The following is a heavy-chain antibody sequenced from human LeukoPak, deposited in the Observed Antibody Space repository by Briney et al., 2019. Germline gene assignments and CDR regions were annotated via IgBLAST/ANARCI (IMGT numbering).Heavy chain of an antibody. D-gene: IGHD1-26*01. Sequence: GGPLSLSCAASGFTVSSNYMSWVRQPPGKGLEWVSVIYSGGSTYYADYVKGRFTISRDNSKNTLYLQMNSLRVEDTAVYYCARGNSGSYRSVYYYYYMDVWGKGTTVTVSS. J-gene: IGHJ6*03. CDR1: GFTVSSNY. CDR3: ARGNSGSYRSVYYYYYMDV. CDR2: IYSGGST. V-gene: IGHV3-66*01.